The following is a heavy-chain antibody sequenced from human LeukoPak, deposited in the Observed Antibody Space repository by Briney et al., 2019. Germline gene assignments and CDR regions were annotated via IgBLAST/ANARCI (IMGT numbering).Heavy chain of an antibody. V-gene: IGHV4-39*07. D-gene: IGHD1-14*01. Sequence: SETLSLTCTVPGGSITSSSYYWGWIRQPPGKGLEWIGSIYHSGSTYYNASLKSRVTISLDTSKNQFSLKLSSVTAADTAVYYCARNPPATAEFYFDYWGQGTLVTVSS. J-gene: IGHJ4*02. CDR3: ARNPPATAEFYFDY. CDR1: GGSITSSSYY. CDR2: IYHSGST.